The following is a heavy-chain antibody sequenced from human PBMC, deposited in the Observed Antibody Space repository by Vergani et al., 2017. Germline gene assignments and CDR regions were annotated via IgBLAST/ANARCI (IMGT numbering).Heavy chain of an antibody. CDR3: ARGGYGNFTGYRY. CDR2: INPSGGHT. CDR1: GYTFSNYY. D-gene: IGHD3-9*01. V-gene: IGHV1-46*03. J-gene: IGHJ4*02. Sequence: QVQVVQSGAEVKKSGASVKVSCKTSGYTFSNYYMHWVRQAPGQGLEWMGIINPSGGHTNYAQKFQGSVTMTRDTSTSTVYMELSSLRSEDTAIYYCARGGYGNFTGYRYWGQGTLVTVSA.